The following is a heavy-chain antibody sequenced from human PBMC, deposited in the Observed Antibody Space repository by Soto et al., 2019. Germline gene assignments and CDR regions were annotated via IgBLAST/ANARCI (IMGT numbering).Heavy chain of an antibody. J-gene: IGHJ4*02. CDR3: ARGSCGGGTCYSIFFDY. V-gene: IGHV3-7*01. CDR1: GFTFSDYW. Sequence: EVQLVESGGGLVQPGGSLRLSCAASGFTFSDYWMSWVRQAPGRGLEWLVNIKQDGSKAYYMDSVRGRFTISRDNAKNSLYLQMNSLRAEDTAVYYCARGSCGGGTCYSIFFDYWGQGTLFTVSS. CDR2: IKQDGSKA. D-gene: IGHD2-15*01.